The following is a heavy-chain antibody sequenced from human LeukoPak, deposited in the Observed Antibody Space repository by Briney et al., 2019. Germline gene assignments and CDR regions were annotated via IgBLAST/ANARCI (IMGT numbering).Heavy chain of an antibody. CDR2: INHSGST. Sequence: SETLSLTCAVYGVSFSGYYWSWIRQPPGKGLEWIGEINHSGSTNYNPSLKSRVTISVDTSKNQFSLKLSSVTAADTAVYYCARVSSGSYDNDYWGQGTLVTVSS. D-gene: IGHD1-26*01. CDR3: ARVSSGSYDNDY. CDR1: GVSFSGYY. J-gene: IGHJ4*02. V-gene: IGHV4-34*01.